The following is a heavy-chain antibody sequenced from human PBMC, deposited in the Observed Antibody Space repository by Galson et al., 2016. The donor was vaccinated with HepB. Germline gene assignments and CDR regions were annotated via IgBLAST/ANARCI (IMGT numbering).Heavy chain of an antibody. CDR1: GGSITSTSYY. CDR3: ARHLRGGIFILKSSFWGMDV. J-gene: IGHJ6*02. D-gene: IGHD2/OR15-2a*01. CDR2: IHYSGRT. V-gene: IGHV4-39*01. Sequence: SETLSLTCSVSGGSITSTSYYWGWIRQPPGKGLEWIGSIHYSGRTYSYPSLYSRVSLSVDTSKNQFSLKLNTVTAADTAIYYCARHLRGGIFILKSSFWGMDVWGQGTTVIVSS.